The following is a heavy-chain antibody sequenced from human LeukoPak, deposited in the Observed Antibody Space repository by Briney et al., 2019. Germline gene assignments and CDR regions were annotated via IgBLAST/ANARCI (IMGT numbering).Heavy chain of an antibody. D-gene: IGHD4-11*01. V-gene: IGHV3-30*04. Sequence: GGSLRLSCAASGXTFGSYAMHWVRQTPGKGLEWVAVISYDGSNKYYADSVKGRFTISRDNSKNALYLQMNSLRPEDTAVYYCAKDKLQLLILDYFDYWGQGTLVTVSS. CDR1: GXTFGSYA. CDR2: ISYDGSNK. J-gene: IGHJ4*02. CDR3: AKDKLQLLILDYFDY.